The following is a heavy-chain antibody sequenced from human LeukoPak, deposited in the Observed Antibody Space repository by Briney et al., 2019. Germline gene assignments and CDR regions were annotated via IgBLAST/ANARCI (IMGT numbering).Heavy chain of an antibody. J-gene: IGHJ6*04. CDR1: GGSFSGYY. V-gene: IGHV4-34*01. D-gene: IGHD2-2*01. Sequence: SETLSLTCAVYGGSFSGYYWSWIRQPPGKGLEWIGEINHNGSTNYNPSLKSRVTISVDTSKNQFSLKLSSVTAADTAVYYCARALLEYCSSTSCRPAHYYYGMDVWGKGTTVTVSS. CDR3: ARALLEYCSSTSCRPAHYYYGMDV. CDR2: INHNGST.